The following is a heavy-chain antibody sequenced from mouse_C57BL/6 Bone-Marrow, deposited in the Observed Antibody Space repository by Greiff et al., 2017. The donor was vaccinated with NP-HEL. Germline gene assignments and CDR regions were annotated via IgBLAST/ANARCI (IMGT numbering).Heavy chain of an antibody. Sequence: EVMLVESGGGLVKPGGSLKLSCAASGFTFSSYAMSWVRQTPEKRLEWVATISDGGSYTYYPDNVKGRFTISRDTAKNNLYLQMSHLKSEDTAMYYCARDGEDYYGSHFDYWGQGTTLTVSS. J-gene: IGHJ2*01. V-gene: IGHV5-4*01. CDR1: GFTFSSYA. CDR3: ARDGEDYYGSHFDY. CDR2: ISDGGSYT. D-gene: IGHD1-1*01.